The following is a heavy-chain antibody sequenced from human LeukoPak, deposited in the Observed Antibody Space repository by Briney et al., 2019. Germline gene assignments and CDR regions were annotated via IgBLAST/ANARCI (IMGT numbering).Heavy chain of an antibody. CDR1: GFTFTSSA. CDR2: IVVGRGNT. D-gene: IGHD3-10*01. J-gene: IGHJ3*02. Sequence: SVKVSCKASGFTFTSSAMQWGRQARGQRVEWIGWIVVGRGNTNYAQKFKERVTITRDMYTSTAYMELSSLRSEDTAVYSCAAGVLWFGNYAFDIWGQGTMVTVSS. CDR3: AAGVLWFGNYAFDI. V-gene: IGHV1-58*02.